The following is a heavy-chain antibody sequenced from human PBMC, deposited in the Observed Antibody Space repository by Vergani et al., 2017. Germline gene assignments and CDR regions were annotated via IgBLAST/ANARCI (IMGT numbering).Heavy chain of an antibody. V-gene: IGHV1-3*01. CDR3: ARDLNYRTPGWYNWFDP. J-gene: IGHJ5*02. Sequence: QVQLVQSGAEVKKPGASVKVSCKASGYTFTSYAMHWVRQAPGQRLEWMGWINAGNGNTKYSQKLQGRVTMTTDTSTSTAYMELRSLRSDDTAVYYCARDLNYRTPGWYNWFDPWGQGTLVTVSS. D-gene: IGHD5-24*01. CDR1: GYTFTSYA. CDR2: INAGNGNT.